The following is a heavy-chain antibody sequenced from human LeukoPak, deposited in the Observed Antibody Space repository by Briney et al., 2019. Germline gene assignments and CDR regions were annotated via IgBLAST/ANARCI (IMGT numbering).Heavy chain of an antibody. Sequence: SQTLSLTCAISGDSVSSNSAAWNWIRQSPSRGLEWLGRTYYRSKWYNDYAVSVKSRITINPDTSKNQFSLQLNSVTPEDTAVYYCARAWKGNYDFWSGGGFDPWGQGTLVTVSS. D-gene: IGHD3-3*01. CDR3: ARAWKGNYDFWSGGGFDP. V-gene: IGHV6-1*01. CDR2: TYYRSKWYN. CDR1: GDSVSSNSAA. J-gene: IGHJ5*02.